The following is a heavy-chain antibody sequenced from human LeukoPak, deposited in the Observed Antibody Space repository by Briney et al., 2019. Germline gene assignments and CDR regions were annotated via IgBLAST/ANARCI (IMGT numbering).Heavy chain of an antibody. V-gene: IGHV3-64D*06. CDR3: VKALTTVTTAFDY. D-gene: IGHD4-17*01. CDR1: GSTFSSYA. J-gene: IGHJ4*02. Sequence: GGSLRLSCSASGSTFSSYAMHWVRQAPGKGLEYVSAISSNGGSTYYADSVKGRFTISRDNSKNTLYLQMSSLRAEDTAVYYCVKALTTVTTAFDYWGQGTLVTVSS. CDR2: ISSNGGST.